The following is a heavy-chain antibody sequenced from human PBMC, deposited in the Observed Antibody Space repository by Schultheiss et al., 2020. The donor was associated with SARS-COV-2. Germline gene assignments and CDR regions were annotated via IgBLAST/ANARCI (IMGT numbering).Heavy chain of an antibody. J-gene: IGHJ4*02. CDR1: GGSFSGYY. CDR3: ARGAKYCSSTSCYSWFFRYYFDY. CDR2: INHSGST. V-gene: IGHV4-34*01. Sequence: SETLSLTCAVYGGSFSGYYWSWIRQPPGKGLEWIGEINHSGSTNYNPSLKSRVTISVDTSKNQFSLKLSSVTAADTAVYYCARGAKYCSSTSCYSWFFRYYFDYWGQGTLVTASS. D-gene: IGHD2-2*01.